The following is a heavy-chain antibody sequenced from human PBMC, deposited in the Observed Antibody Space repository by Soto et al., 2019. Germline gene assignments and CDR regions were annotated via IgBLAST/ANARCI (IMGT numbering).Heavy chain of an antibody. Sequence: EVQLLESGGDLVQPGGSLRLSCTASGFTFSNSVMTWVRQAPGKGLDWVSSITASGDVEAYADSVRARFSISRDNSKNTMSLQMSSLRVDDTAVYYCAKGSSREGYTGGQGTLVTVSS. CDR1: GFTFSNSV. D-gene: IGHD5-12*01. J-gene: IGHJ4*02. CDR2: ITASGDVE. CDR3: AKGSSREGYT. V-gene: IGHV3-23*01.